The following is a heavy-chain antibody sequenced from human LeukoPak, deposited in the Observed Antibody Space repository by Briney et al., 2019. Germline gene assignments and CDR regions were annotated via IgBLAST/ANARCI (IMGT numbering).Heavy chain of an antibody. V-gene: IGHV3-21*01. Sequence: GGSLRLSCAASGFTFSSNSMNWVRQAPGKGLEWVSSISTSSTYIYYADSVKGRFTISRDNARNSLYLQMNSLRAEDTAIYYCARDTYGSSLDAFDIWGQGTMVTVSS. D-gene: IGHD3-22*01. CDR1: GFTFSSNS. J-gene: IGHJ3*02. CDR3: ARDTYGSSLDAFDI. CDR2: ISTSSTYI.